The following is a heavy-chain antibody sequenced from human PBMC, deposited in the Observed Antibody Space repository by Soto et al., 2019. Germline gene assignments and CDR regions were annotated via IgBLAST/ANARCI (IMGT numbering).Heavy chain of an antibody. CDR3: ASCSTSRYYYYYMDV. CDR1: GFTFSSYW. D-gene: IGHD2-2*01. Sequence: GGSLRLSCAASGFTFSSYWMSWVRQAPGKGLEWVANIKQDGSEKYYVDSVKGRFTISRDNAKNSLYLQMNSLRAEDTAVYYCASCSTSRYYYYYMDVWGKGTTVTV. CDR2: IKQDGSEK. V-gene: IGHV3-7*01. J-gene: IGHJ6*03.